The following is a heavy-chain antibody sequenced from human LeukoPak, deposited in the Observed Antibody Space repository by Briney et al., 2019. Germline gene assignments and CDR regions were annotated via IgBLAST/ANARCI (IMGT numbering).Heavy chain of an antibody. CDR1: GFTFSSYA. CDR3: ARDASVGVGEGFDY. V-gene: IGHV3-30-3*01. D-gene: IGHD3-3*01. Sequence: GGSLRLSCAASGFTFSSYAMHWVRQAPGKGLEWVAVISYGGSNKYHADSVKGRFTISRDNSKNTLYLQMNSLRAEDTAVYYCARDASVGVGEGFDYWGQGTLVTVSS. J-gene: IGHJ4*02. CDR2: ISYGGSNK.